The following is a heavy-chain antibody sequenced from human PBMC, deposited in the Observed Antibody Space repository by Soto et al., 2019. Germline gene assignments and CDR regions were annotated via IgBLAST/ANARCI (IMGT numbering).Heavy chain of an antibody. CDR1: GGSFSDYS. D-gene: IGHD3-22*01. J-gene: IGHJ4*02. CDR2: INHSGST. Sequence: SETLSLTCAVYGGSFSDYSWTWIRQPPGKGLEWIGEINHSGSTYYNPSLKSRVTISVDTSKNQFSLKLSSVTAADTAVYYCARDTLRYYDSSGRLFDHWGQGTLVTVSS. CDR3: ARDTLRYYDSSGRLFDH. V-gene: IGHV4-34*01.